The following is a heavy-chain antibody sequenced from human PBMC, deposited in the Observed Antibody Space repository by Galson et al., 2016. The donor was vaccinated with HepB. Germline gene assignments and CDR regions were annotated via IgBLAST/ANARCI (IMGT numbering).Heavy chain of an antibody. V-gene: IGHV3-30*18. CDR3: VKEFSYDNWYFHL. D-gene: IGHD3-10*01. J-gene: IGHJ2*01. CDR2: IAAGGNIQ. Sequence: SLRLSCAASGFSFSSCGMQWVRQAPGKGLEWVTVIAAGGNIQFYADSVKGRFIVSRDNSKNTLDLQMNSLRPKDTAVYFCVKEFSYDNWYFHLWGRGTLVTVSS. CDR1: GFSFSSCG.